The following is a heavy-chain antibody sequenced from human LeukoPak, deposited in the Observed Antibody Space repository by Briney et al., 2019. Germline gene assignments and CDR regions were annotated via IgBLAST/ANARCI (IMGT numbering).Heavy chain of an antibody. CDR1: GFTFSSYA. J-gene: IGHJ4*02. D-gene: IGHD5-18*01. Sequence: GGSLRLSCAASGFTFSSYAMSWVRQAPGKGLEWVSAISGSGGSTYYADSVKGRFTISRDNSKNTLYLQMNSLRAEDTAVYYCAKVRPLGGIQLWSYFDYWGQGTLVTVSS. V-gene: IGHV3-23*01. CDR3: AKVRPLGGIQLWSYFDY. CDR2: ISGSGGST.